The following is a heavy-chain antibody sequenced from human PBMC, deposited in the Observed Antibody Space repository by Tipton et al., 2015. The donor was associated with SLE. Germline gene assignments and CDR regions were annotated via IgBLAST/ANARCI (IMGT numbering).Heavy chain of an antibody. J-gene: IGHJ4*02. CDR2: ISSNGGST. CDR1: GFTFSSYA. V-gene: IGHV3-64*02. Sequence: GSLRLSCAASGFTFSSYAMHWVRQAPGKGLEYVSAISSNGGSTYYADSVKGRFTISRDNSKNTLYLQMGSLRAEDMAVYYCAVTNWGTDFDYWGQGTLVTVSS. D-gene: IGHD7-27*01. CDR3: AVTNWGTDFDY.